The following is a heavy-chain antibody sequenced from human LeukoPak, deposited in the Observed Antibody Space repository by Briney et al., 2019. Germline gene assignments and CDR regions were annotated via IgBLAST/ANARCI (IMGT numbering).Heavy chain of an antibody. V-gene: IGHV1-69*04. J-gene: IGHJ4*02. Sequence: ASVKVSFKASGGTFSSYAISWVRQAPGQGLEWMGRIIPILGIANYAQKFQGRVTITADKSTSTAYMELSSLRSEDTAVYYCARRVSMVRGVNDYWGQGTLVTVSS. D-gene: IGHD3-10*01. CDR1: GGTFSSYA. CDR2: IIPILGIA. CDR3: ARRVSMVRGVNDY.